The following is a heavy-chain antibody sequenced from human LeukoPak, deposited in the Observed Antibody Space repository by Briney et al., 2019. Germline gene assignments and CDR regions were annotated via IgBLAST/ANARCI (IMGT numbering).Heavy chain of an antibody. D-gene: IGHD2-15*01. Sequence: SSETLSLTCTVSSGSISSYYWSWIRQPPGKGLEWIGYINYIGSTKYSPSLKSRVTISADTSKNQFSLKLSSVTAADTAMYYCARGPDADFSGGSCYIIWGQGTMVTVPS. CDR3: ARGPDADFSGGSCYII. CDR1: SGSISSYY. V-gene: IGHV4-59*01. CDR2: INYIGST. J-gene: IGHJ3*02.